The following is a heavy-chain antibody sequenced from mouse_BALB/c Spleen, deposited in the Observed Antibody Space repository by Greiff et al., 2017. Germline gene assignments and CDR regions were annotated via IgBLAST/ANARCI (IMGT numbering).Heavy chain of an antibody. V-gene: IGHV1-63*02. CDR3: ANGYYDY. CDR1: GYTFTNYW. CDR2: IYPGGGYT. D-gene: IGHD2-3*01. Sequence: VQVVESGAELVRPGTSVKISCKASGYTFTNYWLGWVKQRPGHGLEWIGDIYPGGGYTNYNEKFKGKATLTADTSSSTAYMQLSSLTSEDSAVYFCANGYYDYWGQGTTLTVSS. J-gene: IGHJ2*01.